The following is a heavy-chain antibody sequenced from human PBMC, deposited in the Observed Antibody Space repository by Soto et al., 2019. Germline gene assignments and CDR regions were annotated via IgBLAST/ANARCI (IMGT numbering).Heavy chain of an antibody. CDR1: GYSFTSYW. V-gene: IGHV5-51*01. CDR3: ARQYYDFWSGYGSYYYYGMDV. J-gene: IGHJ6*02. CDR2: IYPGDSDT. Sequence: PGESLKISCKGSGYSFTSYWIGWVRQMPGKGLEWMGIIYPGDSDTRYSPSFQGQVTISADKSISTAYLQWSSLKASDTAMYYCARQYYDFWSGYGSYYYYGMDVWGQGTTVTVSS. D-gene: IGHD3-3*01.